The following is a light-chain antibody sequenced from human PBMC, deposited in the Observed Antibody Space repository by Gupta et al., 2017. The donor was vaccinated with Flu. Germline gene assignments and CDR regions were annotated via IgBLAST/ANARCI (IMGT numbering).Light chain of an antibody. Sequence: SIAISCTGTSPDRGSPNYVSWYKQQPGTDPKLGMEAVTNRPSGVSTRGSGSKSGANDSLTXSXIQAEDXADDDYNSCTSSTTLVFGGGTRLTVL. J-gene: IGLJ2*01. CDR2: AVT. V-gene: IGLV2-14*04. CDR1: SPDRGSPNY. CDR3: NSCTSSTTLV.